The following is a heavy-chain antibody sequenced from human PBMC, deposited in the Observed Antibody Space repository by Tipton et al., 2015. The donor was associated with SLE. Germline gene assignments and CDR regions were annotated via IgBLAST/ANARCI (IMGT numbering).Heavy chain of an antibody. CDR1: GDSINTHY. V-gene: IGHV4-59*11. D-gene: IGHD4-17*01. CDR3: ARGSDGEYVRYFDV. Sequence: TLSLTCTISGDSINTHYWSWIRQSPGRGLEWIGYIHYTGVTDYNPSLRSRVTISADTSKNQLSLKLSSVTAADTAVYYCARGSDGEYVRYFDVWGPGTLVTVSS. CDR2: IHYTGVT. J-gene: IGHJ2*01.